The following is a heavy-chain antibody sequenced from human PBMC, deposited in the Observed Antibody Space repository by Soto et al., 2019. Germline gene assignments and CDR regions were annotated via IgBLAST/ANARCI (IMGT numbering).Heavy chain of an antibody. Sequence: QVQLVQSGAEVKKPGASVKVSCKASGYTFTSYGISWVRQAPGQGLEWMGWISAYNGNTNYAQKLQGRVTMTTDTSTSTAYMELRSLRSDDTAVYYCERLPYCGGDCYYFDYWGQGTLVTVSS. CDR2: ISAYNGNT. CDR1: GYTFTSYG. V-gene: IGHV1-18*01. J-gene: IGHJ4*02. D-gene: IGHD2-21*02. CDR3: ERLPYCGGDCYYFDY.